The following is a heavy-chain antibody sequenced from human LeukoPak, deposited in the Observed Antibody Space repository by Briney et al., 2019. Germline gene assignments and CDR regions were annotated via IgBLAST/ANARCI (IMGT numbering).Heavy chain of an antibody. Sequence: GGSLRLSCAASGFTFSSYSMNWVRQAPGKGLEWVSSISSSSSYIYYADSVKGRFTISRDNAKNSLYLQMNSLRAEDTAVYYCATEYSSSSSELHYWGQGTLVTVSS. CDR1: GFTFSSYS. V-gene: IGHV3-21*01. D-gene: IGHD6-6*01. CDR3: ATEYSSSSSELHY. CDR2: ISSSSSYI. J-gene: IGHJ4*02.